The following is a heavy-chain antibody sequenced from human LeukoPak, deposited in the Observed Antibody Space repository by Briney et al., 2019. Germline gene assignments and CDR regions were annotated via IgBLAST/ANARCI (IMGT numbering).Heavy chain of an antibody. Sequence: PSETLSLTCTVSGGSISSYYWSWLRQPPGKGLEGIGYIYYSGSTNYNPSLTSRVTISVDTSKNQFSLKLSSVTAADTAVYYCARFAPGQWLVDYWGQGTLVTVSS. CDR1: GGSISSYY. J-gene: IGHJ4*02. CDR3: ARFAPGQWLVDY. D-gene: IGHD6-19*01. V-gene: IGHV4-59*01. CDR2: IYYSGST.